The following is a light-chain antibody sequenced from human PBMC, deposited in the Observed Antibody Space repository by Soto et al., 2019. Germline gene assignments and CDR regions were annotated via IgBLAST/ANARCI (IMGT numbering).Light chain of an antibody. Sequence: VLTQSPGTLSLSPGARATLSCRASQTVTSNHLAWYQQKLGQAPRLLISGASTMATGIPDRFSGSGSGTDFTLTISRLEPEEFSVYYCQQYGISLTFGGGTEVEI. CDR1: QTVTSNH. CDR2: GAS. V-gene: IGKV3-20*01. CDR3: QQYGISLT. J-gene: IGKJ4*01.